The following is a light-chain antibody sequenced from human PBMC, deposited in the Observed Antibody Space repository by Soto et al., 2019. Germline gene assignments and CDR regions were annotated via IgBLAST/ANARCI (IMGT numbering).Light chain of an antibody. CDR3: QQYYSTPWT. Sequence: AIRMTQSPSSLSASTGDRVTITCRASQGISSYLAWYQQKPGKAPKLLIYAASTLQSGVPSRFSGSGSGTDFTLTISSLQAEDVAVYYCQQYYSTPWTFGQGTKVDNK. CDR1: QGISSY. J-gene: IGKJ1*01. V-gene: IGKV1-8*01. CDR2: AAS.